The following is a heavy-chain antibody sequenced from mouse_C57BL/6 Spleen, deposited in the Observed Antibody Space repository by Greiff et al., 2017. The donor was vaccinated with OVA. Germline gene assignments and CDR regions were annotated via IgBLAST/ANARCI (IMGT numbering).Heavy chain of an antibody. Sequence: QVQLLQPGAELVKPGASVKLSCKASGFTFTSYWMQWVKQRPGQGLEWIGEIDPSDSYTNYNQKIKGQDTLTVDTTSSTAYMQRSSLTSEDSAVYYCARSPFITTVVDGYFDYWGQGTTLTVS. CDR1: GFTFTSYW. V-gene: IGHV1-50*01. CDR3: ARSPFITTVVDGYFDY. CDR2: IDPSDSYT. D-gene: IGHD1-1*01. J-gene: IGHJ2*01.